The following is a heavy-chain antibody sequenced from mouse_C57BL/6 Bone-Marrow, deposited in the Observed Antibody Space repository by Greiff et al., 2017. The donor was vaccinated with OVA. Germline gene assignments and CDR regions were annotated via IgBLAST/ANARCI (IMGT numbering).Heavy chain of an antibody. CDR3: ASYYSHYYAMDY. Sequence: DVKLVESGGGLVQPGESLKLSCESNEYEFPSHDMSWVRKTPEKRLELVAAINSDGGSTYYPDTMERRFIISRDNTKKTLYLQMSSLRSEDTALYYCASYYSHYYAMDYWGQGTSVTVSS. D-gene: IGHD2-12*01. CDR1: EYEFPSHD. V-gene: IGHV5-2*01. CDR2: INSDGGST. J-gene: IGHJ4*01.